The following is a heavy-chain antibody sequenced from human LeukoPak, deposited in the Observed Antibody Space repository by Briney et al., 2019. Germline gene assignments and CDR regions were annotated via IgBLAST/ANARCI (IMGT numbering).Heavy chain of an antibody. V-gene: IGHV3-21*01. CDR1: GFTFSTYN. CDR3: ARRTYETGTVCDAFDI. Sequence: GGSLRLSCAASGFTFSTYNMNWVRQAPGKGLEWVSSISSSSSYIYYADSVKGRFTISRDNAKNSLYVQMNSLRAEDTAVYYCARRTYETGTVCDAFDIWGQGTMVTVSS. CDR2: ISSSSSYI. J-gene: IGHJ3*02. D-gene: IGHD1-7*01.